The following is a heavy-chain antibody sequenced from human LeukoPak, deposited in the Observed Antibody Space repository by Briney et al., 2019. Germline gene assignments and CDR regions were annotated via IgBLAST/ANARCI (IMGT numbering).Heavy chain of an antibody. D-gene: IGHD3-22*01. V-gene: IGHV3-48*01. CDR1: GFTFSSCS. Sequence: PGGSLRLSCAASGFTFSSCSMNWVRQAPGKGLEWVSYISSSSSTMYYADSVKGRFTISRDNAKNSLYLQMNSLRAEDTAVYYCARDPPRGYYDSSGYEDYWGQGTLVTVSS. J-gene: IGHJ4*02. CDR2: ISSSSSTM. CDR3: ARDPPRGYYDSSGYEDY.